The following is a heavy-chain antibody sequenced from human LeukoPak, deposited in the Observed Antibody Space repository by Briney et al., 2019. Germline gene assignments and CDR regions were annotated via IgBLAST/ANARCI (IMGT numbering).Heavy chain of an antibody. D-gene: IGHD3-10*01. CDR2: IYHSGST. Sequence: SETLSLTCTVSGYSISSGYYWGWIRQPPGKGLEWIGSIYHSGSTYYSPSLKSRVTISIDTSKNQFSLKLSSVTAADTALYYCARYYYGSGSTPYWGQETLVTVSS. J-gene: IGHJ4*02. V-gene: IGHV4-38-2*02. CDR3: ARYYYGSGSTPY. CDR1: GYSISSGYY.